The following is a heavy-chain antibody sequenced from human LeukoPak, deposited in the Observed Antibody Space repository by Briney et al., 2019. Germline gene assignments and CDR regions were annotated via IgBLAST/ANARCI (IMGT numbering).Heavy chain of an antibody. CDR1: GASISSYY. CDR3: ARDLDSTVTMKGMDV. D-gene: IGHD4-17*01. V-gene: IGHV4-59*12. Sequence: SETLSLTCTVSGASISSYYWSWIRQSPGKGLEWIGYIYYSGRTNYNPSLKSRVTISVDTSKNQFSLRLTSVTAADTAVYYCARDLDSTVTMKGMDVWGKGTTVTVSS. CDR2: IYYSGRT. J-gene: IGHJ6*04.